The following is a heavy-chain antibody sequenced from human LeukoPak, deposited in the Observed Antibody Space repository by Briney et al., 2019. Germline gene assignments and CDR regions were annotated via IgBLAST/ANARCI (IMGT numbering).Heavy chain of an antibody. J-gene: IGHJ4*02. CDR3: AKRSFFGPDPFLFDY. CDR2: ISGSGGST. CDR1: GFTFSSYA. D-gene: IGHD2/OR15-2a*01. V-gene: IGHV3-23*01. Sequence: PGGSLRLSCAASGFTFSSYAMSWVRQAPGKGLEWVSAISGSGGSTYYADSVKGRFTISRDNSKNTLYLQMNSLRAEDTAVYYCAKRSFFGPDPFLFDYWGQGTLVTVSS.